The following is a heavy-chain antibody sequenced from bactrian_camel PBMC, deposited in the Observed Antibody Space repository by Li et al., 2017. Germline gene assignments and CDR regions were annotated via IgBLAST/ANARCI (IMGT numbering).Heavy chain of an antibody. V-gene: IGHV3-2*01. CDR2: TSTTGTTT. J-gene: IGHJ4*01. D-gene: IGHD3*01. CDR1: GFTFSTYY. CDR3: AANVHGCYSGSWYQRGEYY. Sequence: HVQLVESGGGLVQPGGSLRLSCAASGFTFSTYYITWVRQAPGKGLEWVSTTSTTGTTTYYGDSVKGRFTISRDNDKNTLHLQMNSLKAEDTAMYYCAANVHGCYSGSWYQRGEYYWGQGTQVTVS.